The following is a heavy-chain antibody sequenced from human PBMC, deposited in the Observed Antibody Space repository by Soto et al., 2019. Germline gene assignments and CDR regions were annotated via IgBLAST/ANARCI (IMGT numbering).Heavy chain of an antibody. J-gene: IGHJ5*02. CDR2: ISYDGSNK. CDR3: ARDRGRHLWFGELLSSHWFDP. V-gene: IGHV3-30-3*01. CDR1: GFTFSSYA. Sequence: GGSLRLSCAASGFTFSSYAMHWVRQAPGKGLEWVAVISYDGSNKYYADSVKGRFTISRDNSKNTLYLQMNSLRAEDTAVYYCARDRGRHLWFGELLSSHWFDPWGQGTLVTVSS. D-gene: IGHD3-10*01.